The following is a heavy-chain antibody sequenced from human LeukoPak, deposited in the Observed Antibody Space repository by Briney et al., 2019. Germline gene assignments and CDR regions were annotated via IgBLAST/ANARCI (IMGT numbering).Heavy chain of an antibody. CDR3: VKDGLDVVVVPEFDY. Sequence: GGSLRLSCSAPGFTFSSYAMHWVRQAPGKGLEYVSSISSNGGSTYYADSVKGRFTISRDNSKNTLYLQMSSLRAEDTAVYYCVKDGLDVVVVPEFDYWGQGTLVTVSS. V-gene: IGHV3-64D*09. CDR2: ISSNGGST. CDR1: GFTFSSYA. D-gene: IGHD2-15*01. J-gene: IGHJ4*02.